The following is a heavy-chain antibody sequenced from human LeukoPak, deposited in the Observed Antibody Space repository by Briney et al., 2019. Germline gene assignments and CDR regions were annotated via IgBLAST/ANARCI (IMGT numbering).Heavy chain of an antibody. J-gene: IGHJ4*02. CDR3: AVRSNYYGSGSD. CDR1: GGSISSGDYY. D-gene: IGHD3-10*01. CDR2: IYYSGST. V-gene: IGHV4-30-4*08. Sequence: SQTLSLTCTVSGGSISSGDYYWSWIRQPPGKGLEWIGYIYYSGSTYYNPSLKSRVTISVDTSKNQFSLKLSSVIAADTAVYYCAVRSNYYGSGSDWGQGTLVTVSS.